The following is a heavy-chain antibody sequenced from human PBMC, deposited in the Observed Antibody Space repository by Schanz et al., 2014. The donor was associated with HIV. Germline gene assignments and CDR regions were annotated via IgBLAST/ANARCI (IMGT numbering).Heavy chain of an antibody. J-gene: IGHJ4*02. CDR3: ARDSPVAAGTLDY. V-gene: IGHV1-69*01. CDR1: GGTFINYA. CDR2: IIPLFGTS. Sequence: QVQLVQSGAEVKKPGSSVKVFCRASGGTFINYAFSWVRQAPGQGLEWMGGIIPLFGTSNYAQKFQGRATITADESTRTAYMELSSLRSEDTAVYYCARDSPVAAGTLDYWGQGTLVTVSS. D-gene: IGHD6-13*01.